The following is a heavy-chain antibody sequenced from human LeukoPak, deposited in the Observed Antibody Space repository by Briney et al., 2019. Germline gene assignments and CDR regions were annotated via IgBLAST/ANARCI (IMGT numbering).Heavy chain of an antibody. CDR1: GFTFSSYN. D-gene: IGHD3-10*02. CDR3: AELGITMIGGV. V-gene: IGHV3-21*01. Sequence: GGSLRLSCAASGFTFSSYNMNWVRQAPGKGLEWVSSISSSSTYIHYADSVKGRFTISRDNAKNSLYLQMNSLRAEDTAVYYCAELGITMIGGVWGKGTTVTISS. CDR2: ISSSSTYI. J-gene: IGHJ6*04.